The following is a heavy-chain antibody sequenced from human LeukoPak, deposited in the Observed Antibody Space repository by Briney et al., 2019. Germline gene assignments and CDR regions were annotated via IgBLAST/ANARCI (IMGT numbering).Heavy chain of an antibody. Sequence: SETLSLTCTVSGGSISSSSYYWGWIRQPPGKGLEWIGSIYYSGSTYYNPSLKSRVTISVDTSKNQFSLKLSSVTAADTAVYYCARDYSPYYCDSSGYVYFDYWGQGTLVTVSS. D-gene: IGHD3-22*01. V-gene: IGHV4-39*07. CDR2: IYYSGST. J-gene: IGHJ4*02. CDR3: ARDYSPYYCDSSGYVYFDY. CDR1: GGSISSSSYY.